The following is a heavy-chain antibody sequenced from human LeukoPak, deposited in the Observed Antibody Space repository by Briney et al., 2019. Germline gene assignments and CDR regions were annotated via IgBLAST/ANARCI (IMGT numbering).Heavy chain of an antibody. CDR3: ARDPRSIVNSGRYYFDY. V-gene: IGHV3-66*01. J-gene: IGHJ4*02. D-gene: IGHD6-19*01. Sequence: PGGSLRLSCAASGFSFSRYWMHWVRQAPGKGLEWVSVIYSGGSTDYADSVKGRFTISRDNSKNTVYLQMNSLRAEDTAVYYCARDPRSIVNSGRYYFDYWGQGTLVTVSS. CDR1: GFSFSRYW. CDR2: IYSGGST.